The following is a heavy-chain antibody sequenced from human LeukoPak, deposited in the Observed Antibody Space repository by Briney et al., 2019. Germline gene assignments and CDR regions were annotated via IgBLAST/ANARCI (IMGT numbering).Heavy chain of an antibody. CDR3: AKHDYGDHHYYYYYMDV. D-gene: IGHD4-17*01. V-gene: IGHV3-23*01. Sequence: GGSLRLSCAASGFAFSDYYMSWIRQAPGKGLEWVSAISGSGGSTYYADSVKGRFTISRDNSKNTLYLQMNSLRAEDTAVYYCAKHDYGDHHYYYYYMDVWGKGTTVTVSS. CDR2: ISGSGGST. CDR1: GFAFSDYY. J-gene: IGHJ6*03.